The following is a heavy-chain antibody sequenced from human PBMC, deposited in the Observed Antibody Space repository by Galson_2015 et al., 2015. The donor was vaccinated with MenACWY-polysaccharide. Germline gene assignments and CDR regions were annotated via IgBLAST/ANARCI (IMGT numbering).Heavy chain of an antibody. CDR1: GFTFSSYA. CDR2: ISYDATNK. CDR3: AREYCSRTSRRLIDC. J-gene: IGHJ4*02. D-gene: IGHD2-2*01. V-gene: IGHV3-30*09. Sequence: SLRLSCAAPGFTFSSYAMHWVRQAPGKGLEWVTIISYDATNKYYADSVKGRFAISRDNSKNTLYLQMNSLRAEDTAVYYCAREYCSRTSRRLIDCWGQGTLVTVSS.